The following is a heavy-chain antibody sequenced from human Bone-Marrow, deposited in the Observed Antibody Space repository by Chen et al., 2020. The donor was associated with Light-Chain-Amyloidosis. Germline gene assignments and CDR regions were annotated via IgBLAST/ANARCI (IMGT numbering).Heavy chain of an antibody. V-gene: IGHV3-53*02. CDR1: GFIVSQNY. CDR2: IYNTGNT. CDR3: AYLGEADY. Sequence: EVQLVETGGGLIQPGGSLRLSCAASGFIVSQNYMHWVRQAPGKGLEWVSVIYNTGNTYYADSVKGRFTISRDNSKNTLYLQRNSLRAGDTAVYYCAYLGEADYWGRGTLVTVSS. J-gene: IGHJ4*02. D-gene: IGHD3-16*01.